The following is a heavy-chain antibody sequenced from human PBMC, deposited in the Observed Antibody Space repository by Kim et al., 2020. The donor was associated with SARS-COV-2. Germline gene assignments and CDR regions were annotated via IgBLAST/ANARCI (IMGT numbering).Heavy chain of an antibody. V-gene: IGHV3-53*01. CDR3: ARPSEIYSSGWSPLDY. J-gene: IGHJ4*02. D-gene: IGHD6-19*01. CDR1: GFTVSSNY. CDR2: IYSGGST. Sequence: GGSLRLSCAASGFTVSSNYMSWVRQAPGKGLEWVSVIYSGGSTYYADSVKGRFTISRDNSKNTLYLQMNSLRAEDTAVYYCARPSEIYSSGWSPLDYWGQGTLVTVSS.